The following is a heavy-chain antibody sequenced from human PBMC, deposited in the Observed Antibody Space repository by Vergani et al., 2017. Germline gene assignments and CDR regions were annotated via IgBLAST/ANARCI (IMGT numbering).Heavy chain of an antibody. CDR1: GGTFSSYA. V-gene: IGHV1-69*12. D-gene: IGHD3-10*01. J-gene: IGHJ6*02. CDR3: ARTEGIYGSGSYSSAYYYGMDV. Sequence: QVQLVQSGAEVKKPGSSVKVSCKASGGTFSSYAISWVRQAPGQGLEWMGGIIPIFGTANYAQKFQGRVTITADESTSTAYMELSSLRSEDTAVYYCARTEGIYGSGSYSSAYYYGMDVWAQGTTVTVSS. CDR2: IIPIFGTA.